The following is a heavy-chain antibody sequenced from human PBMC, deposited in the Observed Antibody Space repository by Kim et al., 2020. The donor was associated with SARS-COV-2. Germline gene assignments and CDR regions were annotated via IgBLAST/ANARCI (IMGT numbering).Heavy chain of an antibody. CDR1: GFTFSSYA. Sequence: GGSLRLSCAASGFTFSSYAMHWVRQAPGKGLEWVAVISYDGSNKYYADSVKGRFTISRDNSKNTLYLQMNSLRAEDTAVYYCARVGGGWYQVDYWGQGTLVTVSS. J-gene: IGHJ4*02. CDR2: ISYDGSNK. V-gene: IGHV3-30*04. CDR3: ARVGGGWYQVDY. D-gene: IGHD6-19*01.